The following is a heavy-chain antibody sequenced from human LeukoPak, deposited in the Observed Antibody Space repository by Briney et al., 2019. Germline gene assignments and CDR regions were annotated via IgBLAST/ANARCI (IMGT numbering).Heavy chain of an antibody. CDR1: GFTFSSHW. J-gene: IGHJ4*02. D-gene: IGHD6-13*01. CDR2: IKQDGSEV. Sequence: GGSLRLSCVGSGFTFSSHWMSWVRQAPGKGLEWVANIKQDGSEVDYVDSVKGRFTISRDNSKNTLYLQMNSLRAEDTAVYYCAKKAAAGSGNHYFDYWGQGTLVTVSS. CDR3: AKKAAAGSGNHYFDY. V-gene: IGHV3-7*05.